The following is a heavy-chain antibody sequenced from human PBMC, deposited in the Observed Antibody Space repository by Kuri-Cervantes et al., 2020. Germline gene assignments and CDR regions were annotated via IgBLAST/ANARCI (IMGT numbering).Heavy chain of an antibody. V-gene: IGHV3-30*18. CDR3: AKGLYCSSTSCHTRLGDYGMDV. D-gene: IGHD2-2*02. CDR2: ISYDGSNK. J-gene: IGHJ6*02. Sequence: GGSLRLSCAASGFTFSSYGMHWVRQAPGKGLEWVAVISYDGSNKYYADSVKGRFTISRDNSKNTLYLQMNSLRAEDTAVYYCAKGLYCSSTSCHTRLGDYGMDVWGQGTTVTVSS. CDR1: GFTFSSYG.